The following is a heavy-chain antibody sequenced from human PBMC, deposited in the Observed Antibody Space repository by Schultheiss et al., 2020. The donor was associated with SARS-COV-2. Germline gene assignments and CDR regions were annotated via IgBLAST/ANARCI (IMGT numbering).Heavy chain of an antibody. D-gene: IGHD3-22*01. CDR2: IYYSGST. CDR1: GGSISSYY. CDR3: ARQAYYYDSSGYYARDAFDI. V-gene: IGHV4-59*08. J-gene: IGHJ3*02. Sequence: SETLSLTCAVSGGSISSYYWSWIRQPPGKGLEWIGYIYYSGSTNYNPSLKSRVTISVDTSKNQFSLKLSSVTAADTAVYYCARQAYYYDSSGYYARDAFDIWGQGTMVTVSS.